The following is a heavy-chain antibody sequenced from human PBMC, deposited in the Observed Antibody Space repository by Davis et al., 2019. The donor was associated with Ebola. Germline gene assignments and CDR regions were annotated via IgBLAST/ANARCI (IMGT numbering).Heavy chain of an antibody. V-gene: IGHV1-2*02. CDR3: GRDRIPGGRYWFDP. Sequence: ALVKVSCKASGYYIHWVRQAPGQGLEWMGWINPNTGGTNYAQKFQGRVTMTRDTSISTVYMELSRLRSDDTALYYCGRDRIPGGRYWFDPWGQGTLVTVSS. D-gene: IGHD2-15*01. CDR1: GYY. CDR2: INPNTGGT. J-gene: IGHJ5*02.